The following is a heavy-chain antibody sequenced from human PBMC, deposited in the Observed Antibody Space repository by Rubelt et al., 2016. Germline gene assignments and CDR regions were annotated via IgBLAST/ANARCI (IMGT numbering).Heavy chain of an antibody. V-gene: IGHV3-30*04. D-gene: IGHD3-3*01. J-gene: IGHJ4*02. Sequence: ECGGGLVQPGGSLRLSCSASGFTFSSYAMHWVRQAPGKGLEWVAVISYDGSNKYYADSVKGRFTISRDNSKNTLYLQMNSLRPEDTAVYYCARDRARGTAGFWAADYWGQGTLVIVSS. CDR3: ARDRARGTAGFWAADY. CDR1: GFTFSSYA. CDR2: ISYDGSNK.